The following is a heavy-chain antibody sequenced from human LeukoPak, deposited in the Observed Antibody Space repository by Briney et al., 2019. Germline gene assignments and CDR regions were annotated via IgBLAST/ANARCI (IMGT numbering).Heavy chain of an antibody. V-gene: IGHV3-23*01. D-gene: IGHD5-18*01. Sequence: GGSLRLSCAASGFTFSSYGMNWVRQAPGKGLEGVSAISGSGNRTFSADSVKGRFTISRDNSKNTLYLHMNSLRAEDTAVYYCASAGYSFGAFFDWGQGTLVTVSS. J-gene: IGHJ4*02. CDR1: GFTFSSYG. CDR3: ASAGYSFGAFFD. CDR2: ISGSGNRT.